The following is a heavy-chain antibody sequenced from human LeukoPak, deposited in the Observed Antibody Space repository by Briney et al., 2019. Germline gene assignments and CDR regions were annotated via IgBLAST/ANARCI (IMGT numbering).Heavy chain of an antibody. CDR3: ARDSSGYYGEGNFDY. V-gene: IGHV1-69*04. D-gene: IGHD3-22*01. J-gene: IGHJ4*02. CDR2: IIPIFGIA. Sequence: VASVKVSCKASGGTSSSYAISWVRQAPGQGLEWMGRIIPIFGIANYAQKFQGRVTITADKSTSTAYMELSSLRSEDTAVYYCARDSSGYYGEGNFDYWGQGTLVTVSS. CDR1: GGTSSSYA.